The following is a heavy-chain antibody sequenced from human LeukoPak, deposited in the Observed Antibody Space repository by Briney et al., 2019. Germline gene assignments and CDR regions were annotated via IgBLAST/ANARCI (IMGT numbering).Heavy chain of an antibody. J-gene: IGHJ4*02. V-gene: IGHV4-4*07. D-gene: IGHD3-10*01. Sequence: PSETLSLTCTVSGGSISSYYWSWIRQPAGQGLGWIGRIYTSGKTNYNPTPKSRVTMSVDTSKNQFSLMLDSVTAADTAIYYCARVHIVTGTYFDSWGQGALVTVSS. CDR2: IYTSGKT. CDR3: ARVHIVTGTYFDS. CDR1: GGSISSYY.